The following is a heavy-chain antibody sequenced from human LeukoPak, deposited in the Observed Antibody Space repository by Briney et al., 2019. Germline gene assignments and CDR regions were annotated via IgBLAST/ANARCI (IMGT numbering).Heavy chain of an antibody. CDR1: GGSISSGSYY. D-gene: IGHD3-16*01. Sequence: PSQTLSLTCTVSGGSISSGSYYWSWIRQPAGKGLEWIGRIYTSGSTNYNPSLKSRVTISVDTSKNQFSLKLSSVTAADTAVYYCARRGIYTMRGFGYWGQGTLVTVSS. V-gene: IGHV4-61*02. CDR2: IYTSGST. CDR3: ARRGIYTMRGFGY. J-gene: IGHJ4*02.